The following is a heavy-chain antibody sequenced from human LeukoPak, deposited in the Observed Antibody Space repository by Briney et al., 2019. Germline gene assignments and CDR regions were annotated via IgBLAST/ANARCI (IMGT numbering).Heavy chain of an antibody. Sequence: TGGSLRLSCTASGFTFSTYGMHWVRQAPGKGLAWVAVISYDGSNDCYADSVEGRFTISRDNSKNTLYLQMNSLTPEDTAVYYCASGSARRYFDWLPQDYWGQGTLVTVSS. CDR3: ASGSARRYFDWLPQDY. J-gene: IGHJ4*02. V-gene: IGHV3-30*03. D-gene: IGHD3-9*01. CDR2: ISYDGSND. CDR1: GFTFSTYG.